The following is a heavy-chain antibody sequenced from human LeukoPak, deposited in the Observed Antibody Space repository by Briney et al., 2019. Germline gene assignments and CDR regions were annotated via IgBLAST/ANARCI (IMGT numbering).Heavy chain of an antibody. CDR3: ARSTNMTTGPQFGY. CDR2: ISSNGGST. V-gene: IGHV3-64*01. CDR1: GFTFSSYA. J-gene: IGHJ4*02. Sequence: GRSLRLSCAASGFTFSSYAMHWVRQAPGKGLEYVSAISSNGGSTYYANSVKGRFTISRDNSKNTLYLQMGSLRAEDMAVYYCARSTNMTTGPQFGYWGQGTLVTVSS. D-gene: IGHD4-11*01.